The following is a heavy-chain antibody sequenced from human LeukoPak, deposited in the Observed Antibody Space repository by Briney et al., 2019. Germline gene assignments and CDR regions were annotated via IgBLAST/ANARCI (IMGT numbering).Heavy chain of an antibody. J-gene: IGHJ4*02. CDR1: GGSISSSSYY. V-gene: IGHV4-39*01. D-gene: IGHD3-3*01. CDR2: IYYSGST. Sequence: PSETLSLTCTVSGGSISSSSYYWGWIRQPPGQGLEWIGSIYYSGSTYYNPSLKSRVTISVDTSKNQFSLKLSSVTAADTAVYYCARRNQYYDFWSGYFSYFDYWGQGTLVTVSS. CDR3: ARRNQYYDFWSGYFSYFDY.